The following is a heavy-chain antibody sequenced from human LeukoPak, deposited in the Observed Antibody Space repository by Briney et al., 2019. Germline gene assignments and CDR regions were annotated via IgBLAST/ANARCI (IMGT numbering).Heavy chain of an antibody. CDR1: GFNFGSNW. CDR2: IKQDGSEK. Sequence: GGSLRLSCAASGFNFGSNWMSWVRQAPGKGLEWVANIKQDGSEKYYVDSVKGRFTISRDNAKNSLYPQMNSLRAEDTAVYYCAREGPSVTPYCWGQGTLVTVSS. CDR3: AREGPSVTPYC. V-gene: IGHV3-7*01. D-gene: IGHD4-17*01. J-gene: IGHJ4*02.